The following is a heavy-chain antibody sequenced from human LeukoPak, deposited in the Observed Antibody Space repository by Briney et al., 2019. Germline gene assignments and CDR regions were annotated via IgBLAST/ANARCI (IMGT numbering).Heavy chain of an antibody. J-gene: IGHJ4*02. CDR2: IYYSGST. CDR1: GGSISSYY. V-gene: IGHV4-59*01. D-gene: IGHD6-6*01. Sequence: PSETLSLTCTVSGGSISSYYWSWIRQPPGKGLEWIGYIYYSGSTTYNPSLKSRVTISVDTSKNQFSLKLSSVTAADTAVYYCARFSSIAARFDYWGQGTLVTVSS. CDR3: ARFSSIAARFDY.